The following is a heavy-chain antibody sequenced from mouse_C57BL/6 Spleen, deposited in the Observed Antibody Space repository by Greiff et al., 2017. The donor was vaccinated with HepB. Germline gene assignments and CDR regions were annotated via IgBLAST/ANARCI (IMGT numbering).Heavy chain of an antibody. J-gene: IGHJ2*01. V-gene: IGHV5-4*01. D-gene: IGHD1-1*01. Sequence: EVQGVESGGGLVKPGGSLKLSCAASGFTFSSYAMSWVRQTPEKRLEWVATISDGGSYTYYPDNVKGRFTISRDNAKNNLYLQMSHLKSEDTAMYYCARDTGYWGQGTTLTVSS. CDR3: ARDTGY. CDR1: GFTFSSYA. CDR2: ISDGGSYT.